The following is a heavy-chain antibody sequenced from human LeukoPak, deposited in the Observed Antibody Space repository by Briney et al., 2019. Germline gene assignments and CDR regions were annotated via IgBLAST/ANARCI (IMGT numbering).Heavy chain of an antibody. CDR1: GGSFSGYY. CDR3: ARFWHELGSGYRGYRLFDY. D-gene: IGHD5-12*01. Sequence: SETLSLTCAVYGGSFSGYYWSWIRQPPGKGLEWIGEINHSGSTNYNPSLKSRVTISVDTSKNQFSLKLSSVTAADTAVYYCARFWHELGSGYRGYRLFDYWGQGTLVTVSS. J-gene: IGHJ4*02. V-gene: IGHV4-34*01. CDR2: INHSGST.